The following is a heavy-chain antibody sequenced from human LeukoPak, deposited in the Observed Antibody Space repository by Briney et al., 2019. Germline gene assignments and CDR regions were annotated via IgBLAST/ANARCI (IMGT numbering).Heavy chain of an antibody. CDR3: AKRPRDSSGYYKCFES. CDR1: GFTVSSNY. D-gene: IGHD3-22*01. J-gene: IGHJ4*02. CDR2: ISSSGGST. Sequence: GGSLRLSCAASGFTVSSNYMSWVRQAPGKGLEWVSGISSSGGSTYYADSVKGRFTISRDNSKNTLYLQMNSLRAEDTAIYYCAKRPRDSSGYYKCFESWGQGTLVTVFS. V-gene: IGHV3-23*01.